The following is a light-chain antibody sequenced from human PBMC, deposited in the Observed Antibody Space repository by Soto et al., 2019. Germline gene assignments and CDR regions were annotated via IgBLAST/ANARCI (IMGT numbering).Light chain of an antibody. CDR1: QGVSSN. Sequence: EIVLTQSPATLSVSPGERATLSCRASQGVSSNLAWYQQKPGQGPRLLIYGASTRATGIPARFSGSGSGTEFTLNISSLQPEDFALYYCQQYNNWPPRGTLGQGTKVEFK. CDR2: GAS. V-gene: IGKV3-15*01. J-gene: IGKJ1*01. CDR3: QQYNNWPPRGT.